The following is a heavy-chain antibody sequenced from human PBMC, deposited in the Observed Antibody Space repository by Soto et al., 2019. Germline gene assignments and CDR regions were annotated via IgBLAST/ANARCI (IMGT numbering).Heavy chain of an antibody. CDR1: GGSISSYY. Sequence: SSETLSLPCTVSGGSISSYYWSWIRQSAGKGLEWLGRFYTTGTANYNPSLKSRLAMSADTSKNQLSLRLTSVTAADTGVYYCARAGNEYGVDVWGQGTTVTVAS. CDR2: FYTTGTA. V-gene: IGHV4-4*07. J-gene: IGHJ6*02. CDR3: ARAGNEYGVDV. D-gene: IGHD3-10*01.